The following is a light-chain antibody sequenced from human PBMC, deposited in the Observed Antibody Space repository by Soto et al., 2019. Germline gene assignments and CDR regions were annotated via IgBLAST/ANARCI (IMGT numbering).Light chain of an antibody. CDR3: QTWGTGIWV. J-gene: IGLJ3*02. V-gene: IGLV4-69*01. CDR2: LNSDGSH. CDR1: SGHSTYA. Sequence: QLVLTQSPSASASLGASVKLTCTLSSGHSTYAIAWHQQQPEKGPRYLMKLNSDGSHRKGDGIPDPFSGSSSGADRYLISSSLQSEDEADCYCQTWGTGIWVFGGGTKLTVL.